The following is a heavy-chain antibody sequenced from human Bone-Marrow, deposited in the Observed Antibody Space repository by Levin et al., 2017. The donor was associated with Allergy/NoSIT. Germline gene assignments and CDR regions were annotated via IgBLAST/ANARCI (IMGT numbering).Heavy chain of an antibody. CDR2: IRNKANGYTI. Sequence: PGGSLRLSCAGSGYTFSDHRMDWVRQAPGKGLEWIARIRNKANGYTIEYAASVRGRFTISRDDSKNSLYLQMDSLKSEDTALYYCARDVGNFSWDLWGQGTQVTVSS. D-gene: IGHD1-26*01. CDR3: ARDVGNFSWDL. CDR1: GYTFSDHR. J-gene: IGHJ5*02. V-gene: IGHV3-72*01.